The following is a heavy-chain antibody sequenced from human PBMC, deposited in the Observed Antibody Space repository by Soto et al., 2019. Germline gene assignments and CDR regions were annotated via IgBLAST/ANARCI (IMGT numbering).Heavy chain of an antibody. V-gene: IGHV1-18*04. CDR3: ARVPIVGYYYGSGSYPHFDY. CDR1: GYTFTSYG. Sequence: QVQLVQSGAEVKKPGASVKVSCKASGYTFTSYGISWVRQAPGQGLEWMGWISAYNGNTNYAQKLQGRVTMTTDTSTSTAYMELRSLRSDDTAVYYCARVPIVGYYYGSGSYPHFDYWGQGTLVTVSS. D-gene: IGHD3-10*01. CDR2: ISAYNGNT. J-gene: IGHJ4*02.